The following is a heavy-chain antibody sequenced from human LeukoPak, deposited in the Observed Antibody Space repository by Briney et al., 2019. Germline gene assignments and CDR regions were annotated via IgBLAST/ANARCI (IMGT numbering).Heavy chain of an antibody. V-gene: IGHV3-30*03. J-gene: IGHJ6*02. CDR3: ARDVVRFGGVIVIGYYGMDV. Sequence: GGSLRLSCAASGFTFSSYGMHWVRQAPGKGLEWVAVISYDGSNKYYADSVKGRFTISRDNSKNTLYLQMNSLRAEDTAVYYCARDVVRFGGVIVIGYYGMDVWGQGTTVTVSS. CDR1: GFTFSSYG. CDR2: ISYDGSNK. D-gene: IGHD3-16*02.